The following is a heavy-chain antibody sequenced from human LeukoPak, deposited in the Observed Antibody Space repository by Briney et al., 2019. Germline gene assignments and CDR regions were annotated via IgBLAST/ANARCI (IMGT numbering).Heavy chain of an antibody. CDR2: IYYSGST. V-gene: IGHV4-59*08. J-gene: IGHJ3*02. CDR1: GGSISSYY. CDR3: ARQPSGWVRAPNAFDI. D-gene: IGHD6-19*01. Sequence: SETLSLTCTVSGGSISSYYWSWIRQPPGKGLEWIGYIYYSGSTNYNPSLKSRGTISVDTSKNQFSLKLSSVTAADTAVYYCARQPSGWVRAPNAFDIWGQGTMVTVSS.